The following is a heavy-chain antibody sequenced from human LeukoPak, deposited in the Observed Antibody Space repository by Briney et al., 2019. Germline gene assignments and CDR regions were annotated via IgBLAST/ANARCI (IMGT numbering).Heavy chain of an antibody. V-gene: IGHV4-59*01. CDR1: GGSISSYY. D-gene: IGHD3-10*01. J-gene: IGHJ2*01. CDR2: IYYSGST. Sequence: SETLSLTCTVSGGSISSYYWSWIRQPPGKGLEWIGYIYYSGSTNYNPSLKSRVTISVDTSKNQFSLKLSSVTAADTAVYFCATVLVRGVNPWYFDLWGRGTLVTVSS. CDR3: ATVLVRGVNPWYFDL.